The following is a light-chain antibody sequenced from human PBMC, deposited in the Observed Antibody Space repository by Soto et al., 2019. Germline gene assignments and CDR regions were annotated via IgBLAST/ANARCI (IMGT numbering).Light chain of an antibody. CDR3: QQSFNNPT. J-gene: IGKJ2*01. V-gene: IGKV1-39*01. CDR2: GAS. Sequence: DLQMTQSPSSLSASVGDRVTITCRPSQNINNFLNWYQQKPGEAPNLLIYGASNLQSVVPSRFSGSGSGAHFTLTISTLQPEDFATYYCQQSFNNPTFGQGTKLEIK. CDR1: QNINNF.